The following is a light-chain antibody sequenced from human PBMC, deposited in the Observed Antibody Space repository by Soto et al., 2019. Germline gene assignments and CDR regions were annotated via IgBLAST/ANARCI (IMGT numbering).Light chain of an antibody. CDR3: QVWDSGIRV. Sequence: QLVLTQSPSASASLGASVKLTCTLSSGHSNYAIAWHQQQPEKGPRYLMKLNSDGRHIKGDGIPDRFSGSSSGAERYLTISGLQSDDEADYYCQVWDSGIRVFGGGTQLTVL. J-gene: IGLJ3*02. V-gene: IGLV4-69*01. CDR1: SGHSNYA. CDR2: LNSDGRH.